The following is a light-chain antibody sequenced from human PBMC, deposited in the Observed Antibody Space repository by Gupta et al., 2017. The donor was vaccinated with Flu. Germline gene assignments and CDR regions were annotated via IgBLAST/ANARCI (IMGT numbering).Light chain of an antibody. V-gene: IGLV2-14*01. CDR3: STNTGSNTL. Sequence: GSYRDGGADNWFYRYQQNPAKRPKLIIIEVNTRPPGVSSRSTGSKSANTASITIPGLDAEDDDHYYCSTNTGSNTLFGGGTQLTVL. CDR2: EVN. CDR1: YRDGGADNW. J-gene: IGLJ2*01.